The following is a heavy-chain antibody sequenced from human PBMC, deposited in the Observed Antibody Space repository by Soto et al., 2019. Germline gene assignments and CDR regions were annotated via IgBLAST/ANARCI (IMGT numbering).Heavy chain of an antibody. CDR3: AKDRGRYGSGSSDH. Sequence: GGSLRLSCAASDFTFSNAWINWVRQAPGKGLEWVSGISGSGGSTYHADSVKGRFTISRDNSKNTLYVQMNGLRAEDTAVYYCAKDRGRYGSGSSDHWGQGTLVTVSS. CDR1: DFTFSNAW. J-gene: IGHJ4*02. CDR2: ISGSGGST. D-gene: IGHD3-10*01. V-gene: IGHV3-23*01.